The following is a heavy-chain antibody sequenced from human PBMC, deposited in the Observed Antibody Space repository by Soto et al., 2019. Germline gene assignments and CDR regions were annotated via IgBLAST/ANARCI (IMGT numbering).Heavy chain of an antibody. D-gene: IGHD2-15*01. CDR3: TSHSPEDMIRK. CDR2: IIPMFGTP. CDR1: GVTFNRQD. Sequence: ASVKVSCKASGVTFNRQDMRWVRQAPGQGLEWMGGIIPMFGTPHYAEKFQDRVTITADESTGTAYLELNSLKTEDTAVYYCTSHSPEDMIRKWGQGTLVTVSS. J-gene: IGHJ4*02. V-gene: IGHV1-69*13.